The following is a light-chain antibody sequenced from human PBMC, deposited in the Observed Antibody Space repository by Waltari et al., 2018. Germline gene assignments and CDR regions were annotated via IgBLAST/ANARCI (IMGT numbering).Light chain of an antibody. CDR1: SSNIGAGYD. CDR3: QSYDSSLSGSV. J-gene: IGLJ2*01. V-gene: IGLV1-40*01. CDR2: GNV. Sequence: QSVLTQPPSVSGAPGQRVTISCTGSSSNIGAGYDVHWYQQLPGTAPKLLIYGNVNRPAGGLDRVSVSKSGTAASLAITVLQAEDEADYYCQSYDSSLSGSVFGGGTKLTVL.